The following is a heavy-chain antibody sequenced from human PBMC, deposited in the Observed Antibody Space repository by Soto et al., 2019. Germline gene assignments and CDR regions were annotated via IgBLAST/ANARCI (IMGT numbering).Heavy chain of an antibody. V-gene: IGHV4-59*01. CDR2: IYYSGST. CDR3: ARDRGSGWYQDAFDI. J-gene: IGHJ3*02. Sequence: SETLSLTCTVSGGSISSYYWSWIRQPPGKGLEWIGYIYYSGSTNYNPSLKSRVTISVDTSKNQFSLKLSSVTAADTAVYYCARDRGSGWYQDAFDIWGQGTMVTVSS. CDR1: GGSISSYY. D-gene: IGHD6-19*01.